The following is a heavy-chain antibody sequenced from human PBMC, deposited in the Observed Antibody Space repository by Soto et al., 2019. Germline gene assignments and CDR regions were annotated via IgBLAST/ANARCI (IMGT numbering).Heavy chain of an antibody. CDR2: IYYSGST. CDR1: GGSISSGDYY. D-gene: IGHD3-3*01. V-gene: IGHV4-30-4*01. CDR3: VREGYDFWSGLGRFDP. Sequence: SETLSLTCTVSGGSISSGDYYWSWIRQPPGKGLEWIGYIYYSGSTYYNPSLKSRVTISVDTSKNQFSLKLSSVTAADTAVYYCVREGYDFWSGLGRFDPWGQGTLVTVSS. J-gene: IGHJ5*02.